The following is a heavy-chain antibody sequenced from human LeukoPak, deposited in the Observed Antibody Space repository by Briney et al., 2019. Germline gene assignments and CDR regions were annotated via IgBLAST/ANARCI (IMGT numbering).Heavy chain of an antibody. Sequence: PGGSLRLSCAASGFTVSSNYMNWVRLAPGKGLEWISVLYSGGTAYYADSVRGRFTISRDNSKNTLFLQMNSLRVEDTAVYYCARDGYYDSSGPENAFDIWGQGTMVTVSS. D-gene: IGHD3-22*01. CDR2: LYSGGTA. V-gene: IGHV3-66*01. CDR1: GFTVSSNY. J-gene: IGHJ3*02. CDR3: ARDGYYDSSGPENAFDI.